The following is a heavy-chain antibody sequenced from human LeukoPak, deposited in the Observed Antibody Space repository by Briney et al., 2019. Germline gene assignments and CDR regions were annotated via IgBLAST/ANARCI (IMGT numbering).Heavy chain of an antibody. D-gene: IGHD5-12*01. Sequence: GGSLRLSCAASGFTFSNYGMHWVCQAPGKGLEWVAFIRYDGSNKFYADSVKGRFTISRDNSKNTLYLQMNSLRTEDTAVYYCAKGVGSGHDYPFDSCGQGTLVTVSS. CDR3: AKGVGSGHDYPFDS. CDR1: GFTFSNYG. J-gene: IGHJ4*02. CDR2: IRYDGSNK. V-gene: IGHV3-30*02.